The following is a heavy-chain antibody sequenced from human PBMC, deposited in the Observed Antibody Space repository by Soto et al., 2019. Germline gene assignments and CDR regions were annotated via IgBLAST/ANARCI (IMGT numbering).Heavy chain of an antibody. CDR1: GGSFSDYY. CDR2: INHSGST. D-gene: IGHD3-3*01. Sequence: SETLSLTCSVYGGSFSDYYWSWIRQPPGKGLEWIGEINHSGSTNYNPSLKSRVTISVHTSKNQFSMKLSSVTAADTAVSYCASGRKGSGSDYYYHYGMDVWGKGTTVTVSS. V-gene: IGHV4-34*01. J-gene: IGHJ6*04. CDR3: ASGRKGSGSDYYYHYGMDV.